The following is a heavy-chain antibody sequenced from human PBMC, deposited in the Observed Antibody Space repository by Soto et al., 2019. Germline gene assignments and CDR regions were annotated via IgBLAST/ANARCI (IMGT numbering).Heavy chain of an antibody. CDR2: MSSSGSTI. D-gene: IGHD6-13*01. J-gene: IGHJ3*02. V-gene: IGHV3-11*01. Sequence: GGSLRLSCSASGFTLSDYYMSWIRQAPGKGLEWVSYMSSSGSTIYYADSVKGRFTISRDNAKNSLYLQMNSLRAEDTAVYYCASKQPVLGDGFDIWGQGTMVTVSS. CDR3: ASKQPVLGDGFDI. CDR1: GFTLSDYY.